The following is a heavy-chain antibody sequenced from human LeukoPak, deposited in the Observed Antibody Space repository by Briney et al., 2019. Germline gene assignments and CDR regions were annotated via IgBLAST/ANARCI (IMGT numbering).Heavy chain of an antibody. CDR3: ARSGGGSYHNWFDP. CDR1: GFTFSSYS. D-gene: IGHD1-26*01. CDR2: ISSSSSYI. V-gene: IGHV3-21*01. J-gene: IGHJ5*02. Sequence: GGSLRLSCAASGFTFSSYSMNWVRQAPGKGLEWVSSISSSSSYIYYADSVKGRFTISRDNAKNSLYLQMNSLRAEDTAVYYCARSGGGSYHNWFDPWGQGPRSPSPQ.